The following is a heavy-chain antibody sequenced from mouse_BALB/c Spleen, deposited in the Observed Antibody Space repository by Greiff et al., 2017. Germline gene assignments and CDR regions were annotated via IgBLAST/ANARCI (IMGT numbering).Heavy chain of an antibody. J-gene: IGHJ1*01. CDR3: ARGRMITGRYFDV. CDR2: IFPGDGST. V-gene: IGHV1S56*01. D-gene: IGHD2-4*01. Sequence: QVHVKQSGAELVKPGASVKLSCKASGYTFTSYDINWVRQRPEQGLEWIGWIFPGDGSTKYNEKFKGKATLTTDKSSSTAYMQLSRLTSEDSAVYFCARGRMITGRYFDVWGAGTTVTVSS. CDR1: GYTFTSYD.